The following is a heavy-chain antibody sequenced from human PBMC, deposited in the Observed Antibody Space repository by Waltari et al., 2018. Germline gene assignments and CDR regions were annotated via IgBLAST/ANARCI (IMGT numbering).Heavy chain of an antibody. J-gene: IGHJ4*02. V-gene: IGHV3-23*01. CDR3: VGWYFFDY. CDR1: GFTFSAYA. Sequence: EVQLLESEGGLVQPGGSLRLSCAASGFTFSAYAMNWVRQAPGKGLEWVSAISDSGGSTFSADSVKGRFTISRDNSKNTLYLQMNSLRAEDTAVYYCVGWYFFDYWGQGTLVTVS. CDR2: ISDSGGST. D-gene: IGHD2-15*01.